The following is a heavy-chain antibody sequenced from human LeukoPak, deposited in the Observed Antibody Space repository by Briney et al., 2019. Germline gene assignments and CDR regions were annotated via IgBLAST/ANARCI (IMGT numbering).Heavy chain of an antibody. J-gene: IGHJ3*02. CDR2: IYPGDSDT. V-gene: IGHV5-51*01. D-gene: IGHD6-13*01. Sequence: LGESLKISCKGSGYSFTSYWIGWVRQMPGKGLEWMGIIYPGDSDTRYSPSFQGQVTISADKSISTAYLQWSSLKASDTAMYYCAREPAAGFDAFDIWGQGTMVTVSS. CDR3: AREPAAGFDAFDI. CDR1: GYSFTSYW.